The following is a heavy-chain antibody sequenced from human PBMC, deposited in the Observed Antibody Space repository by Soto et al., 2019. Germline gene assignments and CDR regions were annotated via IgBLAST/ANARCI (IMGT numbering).Heavy chain of an antibody. Sequence: ASVQVSRKASRCTFTGCYIHWLRQARGEGLEWMGWINPNSGGTNYAQKFQGRVTMTRDTSISTVYMELSRLRSDDTAVYYCARRYSSSWLDAFDIWGQGTMVTVSS. CDR2: INPNSGGT. CDR3: ARRYSSSWLDAFDI. V-gene: IGHV1-2*02. CDR1: RCTFTGCY. D-gene: IGHD6-13*01. J-gene: IGHJ3*02.